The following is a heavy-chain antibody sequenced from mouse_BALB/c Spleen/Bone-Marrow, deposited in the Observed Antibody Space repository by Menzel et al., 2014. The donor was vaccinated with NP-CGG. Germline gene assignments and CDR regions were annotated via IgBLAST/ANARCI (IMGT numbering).Heavy chain of an antibody. Sequence: VQLKQSGPGLVKPSQSLSLTCTVTGYSITSDYAWNWIRQFPGNKPEWMGYITYSGSTSYNPSLKSRISITRDTSKNQFFLQLNSVTTEDTATYYCARYYDYDGDYFDYWGQGTTLTVSS. V-gene: IGHV3-2*02. CDR3: ARYYDYDGDYFDY. D-gene: IGHD2-4*01. J-gene: IGHJ2*01. CDR1: GYSITSDYA. CDR2: ITYSGST.